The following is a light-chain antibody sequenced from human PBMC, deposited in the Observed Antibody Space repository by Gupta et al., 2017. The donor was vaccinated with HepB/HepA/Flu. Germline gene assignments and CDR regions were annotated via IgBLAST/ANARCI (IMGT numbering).Light chain of an antibody. CDR3: NSRDSSGNHLV. J-gene: IGLJ2*01. CDR1: SLRSYY. Sequence: SSELTQDPAVSVALGQTVRITCQGDSLRSYYASWYQQKPGQAPVLVISGKNNRPSGIPDRFSGSSSGNTASLTITGAQAEDEADYYCNSRDSSGNHLVFGGGTKLTV. V-gene: IGLV3-19*01. CDR2: GKN.